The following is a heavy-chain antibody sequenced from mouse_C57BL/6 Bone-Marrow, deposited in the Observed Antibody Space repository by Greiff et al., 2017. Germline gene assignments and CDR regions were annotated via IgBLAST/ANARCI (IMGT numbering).Heavy chain of an antibody. CDR1: GYSFTGYY. CDR3: ARDSNYVFGYAMDY. J-gene: IGHJ4*01. CDR2: INPSTGGT. Sequence: EVQLQESGPELVKPGASVKISCKASGYSFTGYYMNWVKQSPEKSLEWIGEINPSTGGTTYNQKFKAKATLTVDKSSSTAYMQLKSLTSEDSAVYYCARDSNYVFGYAMDYWGQGTSVTVSS. D-gene: IGHD2-5*01. V-gene: IGHV1-42*01.